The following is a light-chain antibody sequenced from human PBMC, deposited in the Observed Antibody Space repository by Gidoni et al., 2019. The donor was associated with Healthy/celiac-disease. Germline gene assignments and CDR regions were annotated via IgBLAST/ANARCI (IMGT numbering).Light chain of an antibody. V-gene: IGKV3-20*01. CDR2: GAS. Sequence: EIVLTQSPGTLSLSPGERATLSCRASQSGSSSYLAWYQQKPGQAPRLLIYGASSRDTGIPDRFSGSGSGTDFTLTISRLEPEDFAVYYCQQYGSSPWTFGQGTKVEIK. J-gene: IGKJ1*01. CDR3: QQYGSSPWT. CDR1: QSGSSSY.